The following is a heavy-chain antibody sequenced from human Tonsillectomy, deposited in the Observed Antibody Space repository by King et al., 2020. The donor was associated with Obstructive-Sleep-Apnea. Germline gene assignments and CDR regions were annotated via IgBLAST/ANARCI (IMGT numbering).Heavy chain of an antibody. J-gene: IGHJ4*02. V-gene: IGHV3-48*04. Sequence: QLVQSGGGLVQPGGSLRLSCAASGFTFTSYNMNWVRQAPGKGLEWVSYISSSSSAIYYADSVKGRFTISRDNAKNSLFLQMNSLTAEDTAVYYCARDEAPYGSSWYLYYWGQGTLVTVSS. D-gene: IGHD6-13*01. CDR2: ISSSSSAI. CDR1: GFTFTSYN. CDR3: ARDEAPYGSSWYLYY.